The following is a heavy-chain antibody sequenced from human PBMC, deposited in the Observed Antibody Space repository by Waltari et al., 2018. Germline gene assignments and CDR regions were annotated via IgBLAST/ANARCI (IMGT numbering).Heavy chain of an antibody. CDR2: IDHNEDT. J-gene: IGHJ4*02. CDR1: GGSFRGFS. D-gene: IGHD3-22*01. Sequence: QVHLQQWGAGPLKPSETLPLTCAAYGGSFRGFSWCWIRQPPGKGLEWIGQIDHNEDTTYNPSLKDRVTISLDTSKRKFSLTLTSVTAADTAVYYCASTPLFYYDTSGYYFWGQGAPVTVSS. CDR3: ASTPLFYYDTSGYYF. V-gene: IGHV4-34*01.